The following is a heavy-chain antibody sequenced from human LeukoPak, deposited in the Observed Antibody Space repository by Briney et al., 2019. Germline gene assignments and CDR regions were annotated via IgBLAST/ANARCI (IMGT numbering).Heavy chain of an antibody. Sequence: ASVKVSCKVSGYTLTELSMHWVRQAPGKGLEWMGGFDPEDGETIYAQKFQGRVTMTEDTSTDTAYKELSSLRSEDTAVYYCASYRTGYSSGWFVYWGQGTLVTVSS. CDR3: ASYRTGYSSGWFVY. CDR2: FDPEDGET. J-gene: IGHJ4*02. D-gene: IGHD6-19*01. CDR1: GYTLTELS. V-gene: IGHV1-24*01.